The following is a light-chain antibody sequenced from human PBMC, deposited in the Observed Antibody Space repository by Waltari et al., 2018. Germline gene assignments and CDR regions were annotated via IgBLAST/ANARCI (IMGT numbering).Light chain of an antibody. CDR1: SSYVGGYDY. J-gene: IGLJ1*01. CDR3: CSYTGSIYV. CDR2: DVT. Sequence: QSALAQPRSVSGSPGQSVTISCTGTSSYVGGYDYVSWYQQYPGNAPKLMIYDVTKRPAGVPNRFSGSKSGNTASLTISGLQAEDETYYYCCSYTGSIYVFGTGTEVTVL. V-gene: IGLV2-11*01.